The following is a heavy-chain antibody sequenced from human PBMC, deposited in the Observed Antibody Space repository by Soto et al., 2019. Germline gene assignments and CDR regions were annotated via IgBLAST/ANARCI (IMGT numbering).Heavy chain of an antibody. Sequence: EVHLLESGGGLVQPGGSLRLSCAASGFTFSSYAMSWVRQAPGKGLEWVSAIGVSGDTTYYADSVKGRFTISRDNSKNTLYLQMGSLRAEETAVYYCATVRRFGELRSLYWGQGTLVTVSS. CDR1: GFTFSSYA. CDR3: ATVRRFGELRSLY. CDR2: IGVSGDTT. J-gene: IGHJ4*02. V-gene: IGHV3-23*01. D-gene: IGHD3-10*01.